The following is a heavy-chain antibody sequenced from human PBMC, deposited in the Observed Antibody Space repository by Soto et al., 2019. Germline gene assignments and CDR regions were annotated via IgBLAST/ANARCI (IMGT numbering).Heavy chain of an antibody. CDR3: ARVSVMVRRDYYYYYGMDV. J-gene: IGHJ6*02. Sequence: ASVKVSCKASGGTFSSYAISWVRQAPGQGLEWMGGIIPIFGTANYAQKFQGRVTITADESTSTAYMELSSLRSEDTAVYYCARVSVMVRRDYYYYYGMDVWGQGTTVTVSS. CDR2: IIPIFGTA. V-gene: IGHV1-69*13. D-gene: IGHD2-15*01. CDR1: GGTFSSYA.